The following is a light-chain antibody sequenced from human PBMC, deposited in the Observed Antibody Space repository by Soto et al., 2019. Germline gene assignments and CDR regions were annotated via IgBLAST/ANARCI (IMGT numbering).Light chain of an antibody. Sequence: IVLTQSPATLSLSPGERAILSFRASQSVSTFLAWFQQKPGQPPRLLIYNASNRTTGIPARFSGSGSGTDFTLTISSLEPEDFAVYYCQQRGDWPPITFGQGTRLEI. V-gene: IGKV3-11*01. CDR2: NAS. CDR3: QQRGDWPPIT. CDR1: QSVSTF. J-gene: IGKJ5*01.